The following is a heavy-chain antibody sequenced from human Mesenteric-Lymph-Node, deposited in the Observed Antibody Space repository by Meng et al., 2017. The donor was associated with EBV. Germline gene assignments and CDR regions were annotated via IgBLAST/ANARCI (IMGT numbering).Heavy chain of an antibody. CDR3: ARVSEISGTWLDC. D-gene: IGHD1-7*01. J-gene: IGHJ1*01. CDR1: GGSISGNNW. CDR2: VFHIGST. V-gene: IGHV4-4*02. Sequence: QVQLQESGPGLVKPSETLSLTCAVSGGSISGNNWWSWIRQPPGKGLEWIGEVFHIGSTNYNPSLKSRVTISLDKSKNQFSLKLTSVTAADTAVYFCARVSEISGTWLDCWGQGTLVTVSS.